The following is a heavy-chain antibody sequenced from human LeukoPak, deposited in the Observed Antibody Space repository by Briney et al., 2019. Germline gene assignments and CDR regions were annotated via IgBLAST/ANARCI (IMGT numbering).Heavy chain of an antibody. Sequence: SETLSLTCSVWGGSIRPYYWRWMRQPPGKGLVWGGDNYYTGSGSTSHSPSLKSRVTISVDPSKNQFSLNLNSVTAAHTAVYYCARHAVYAGRGWAFDYWGQGTLVTVFS. V-gene: IGHV4-59*08. CDR3: ARHAVYAGRGWAFDY. CDR2: NYYTGSGST. J-gene: IGHJ4*02. CDR1: GGSIRPYY. D-gene: IGHD6-19*01.